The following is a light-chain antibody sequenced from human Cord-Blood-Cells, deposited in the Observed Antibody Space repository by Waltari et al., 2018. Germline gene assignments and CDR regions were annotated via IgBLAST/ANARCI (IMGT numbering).Light chain of an antibody. CDR1: RSDVGGYNY. CDR2: DVS. CDR3: SSYTSSSTLVV. V-gene: IGLV2-14*01. J-gene: IGLJ2*01. Sequence: SALTQPASVSGSPGQSITISCTGTRSDVGGYNYVSWYQQHPGKAPKLMIYDVSKRPSGVSNRFSGSKSGNTTSLTISGLQAEDEADYYCSSYTSSSTLVVFGGGTKLTVL.